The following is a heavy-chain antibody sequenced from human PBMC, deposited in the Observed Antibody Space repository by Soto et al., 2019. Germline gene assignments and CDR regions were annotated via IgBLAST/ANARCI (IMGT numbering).Heavy chain of an antibody. CDR3: ARGELGYYYDSSGYYLAY. D-gene: IGHD3-22*01. J-gene: IGHJ4*02. CDR1: GYTCTSYY. V-gene: IGHV1-46*01. CDR2: INPSGGST. Sequence: ASVKVSCKASGYTCTSYYMHWVRQAPGQGLEWMGIINPSGGSTSYAQKFQGRVTMTRDTSTSTVYMELSSLRSEDTAVYYCARGELGYYYDSSGYYLAYWGQGTLVTVSS.